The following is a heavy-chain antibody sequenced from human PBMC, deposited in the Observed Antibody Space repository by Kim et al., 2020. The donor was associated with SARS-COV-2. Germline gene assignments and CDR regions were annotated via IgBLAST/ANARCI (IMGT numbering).Heavy chain of an antibody. V-gene: IGHV3-48*02. CDR1: GFTFSTYS. CDR2: IRSSYGTI. D-gene: IGHD2-21*01. J-gene: IGHJ3*02. CDR3: ARDFIFAFDI. Sequence: GGSLRLSCAASGFTFSTYSMNWIRQAPGKGPEWISYIRSSYGTIEHADSVRGRFTISTDSATNSLYLQMNSLRDEDTAVYYCARDFIFAFDIWGQGTVVTVSS.